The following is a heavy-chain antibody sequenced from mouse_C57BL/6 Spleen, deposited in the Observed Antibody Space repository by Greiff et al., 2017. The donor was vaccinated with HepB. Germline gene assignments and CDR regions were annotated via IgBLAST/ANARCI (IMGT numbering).Heavy chain of an antibody. Sequence: VQLQQPGAELVKPGASVKMSCKASGYTFTSYWITWVKQRPGQGLEWIGDIYPGSGSTNYNEKFKSKATLTVDASSSTAYMQLSSLTSEDSAVYYWARGTTVVAPYADYWGQGTTLTVSS. V-gene: IGHV1-55*01. D-gene: IGHD1-1*01. J-gene: IGHJ2*01. CDR2: IYPGSGST. CDR3: ARGTTVVAPYADY. CDR1: GYTFTSYW.